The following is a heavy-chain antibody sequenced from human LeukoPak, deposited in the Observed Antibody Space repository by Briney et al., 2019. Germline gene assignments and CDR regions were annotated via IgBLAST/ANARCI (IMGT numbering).Heavy chain of an antibody. D-gene: IGHD5-12*01. CDR1: GGSIINYY. V-gene: IGHV4-59*01. CDR2: IYYSGNT. J-gene: IGHJ4*02. Sequence: PSETLSLTCTVSGGSIINYYWSWIRQPPGKGLEWIGHIYYSGNTNYSPSLKSRVTISVATSENQFSLKLTSMTAADTAVYDCAREVTYRGFFESWCQGTLVTVSS. CDR3: AREVTYRGFFES.